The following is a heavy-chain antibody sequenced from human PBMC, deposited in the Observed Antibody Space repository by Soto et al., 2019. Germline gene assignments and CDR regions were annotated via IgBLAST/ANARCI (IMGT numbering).Heavy chain of an antibody. D-gene: IGHD4-4*01. J-gene: IGHJ3*02. Sequence: QFQLVPSGAEVKTPGASVKVSCKASGYTFVSYGITWVRQAPGQGLEWMGWISGYNGNRNYAHKVQDRVTLTTDTTTITPYMELSNLIFDNTAVYFCARDGYSVNEALKIWGQGTMVTVSS. CDR2: ISGYNGNR. CDR1: GYTFVSYG. V-gene: IGHV1-18*01. CDR3: ARDGYSVNEALKI.